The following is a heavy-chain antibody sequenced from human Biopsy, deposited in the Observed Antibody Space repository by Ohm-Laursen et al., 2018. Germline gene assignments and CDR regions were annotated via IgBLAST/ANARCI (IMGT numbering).Heavy chain of an antibody. CDR3: ARHRYCSSTSCSNSNYYFDF. D-gene: IGHD2-2*01. CDR1: GDSIGSYS. Sequence: SDTLSLTCPVSGDSIGSYSWSWIRRPPGKGLEWIGYIDYSDNTYYNPSLESRVAFSVDTSKNHFSLRLMCVTAADTAVYYCARHRYCSSTSCSNSNYYFDFWGQGTLVTVSS. CDR2: IDYSDNT. J-gene: IGHJ4*02. V-gene: IGHV4-59*08.